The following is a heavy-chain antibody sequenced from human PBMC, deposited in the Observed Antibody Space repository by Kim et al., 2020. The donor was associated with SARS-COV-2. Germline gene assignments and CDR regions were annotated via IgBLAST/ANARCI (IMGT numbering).Heavy chain of an antibody. CDR2: IIPIFGTA. J-gene: IGHJ4*02. CDR3: ATQNIKYCSSTSCYYGLFDY. Sequence: SVKVSCKASGGTFSSYAISWVRQAPGQGLEWMGGIIPIFGTANYAQKFQGRVTITADESTSTAYMELSSLRSEDTAVYYCATQNIKYCSSTSCYYGLFDYWGQGTLVTVSS. CDR1: GGTFSSYA. D-gene: IGHD2-2*01. V-gene: IGHV1-69*13.